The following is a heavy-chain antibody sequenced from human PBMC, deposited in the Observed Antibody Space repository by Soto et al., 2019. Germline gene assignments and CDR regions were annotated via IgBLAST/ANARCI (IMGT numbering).Heavy chain of an antibody. D-gene: IGHD3-3*01. CDR3: AHTIYDFWSGSRYYGMDV. Sequence: QITLKESGPTLVKPTQTLTLTCTFSGFSLSTSGVGVGWIRQPPGKALEWLALIYWDDDKRYSPSLKSRLTITKDTSKNQVVLTMTNMDPVDTATYYCAHTIYDFWSGSRYYGMDVWGQGTTVTVSS. J-gene: IGHJ6*02. CDR2: IYWDDDK. V-gene: IGHV2-5*02. CDR1: GFSLSTSGVG.